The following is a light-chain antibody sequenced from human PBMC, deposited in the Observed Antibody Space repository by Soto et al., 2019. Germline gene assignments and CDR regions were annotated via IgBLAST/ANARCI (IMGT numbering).Light chain of an antibody. CDR3: QQYGRSPMFT. Sequence: EIVLTQXXXTLSXXPGERATLSCRASQSVSSNYLAWYQQKPGQAPRLLIYGASRGAAGIPXRFXXXXXXXXXXXXXSRLEPEDFAVYFCQQYGRSPMFTFGQGTKLEIK. CDR1: QSVSSNY. J-gene: IGKJ2*01. CDR2: GAS. V-gene: IGKV3-20*01.